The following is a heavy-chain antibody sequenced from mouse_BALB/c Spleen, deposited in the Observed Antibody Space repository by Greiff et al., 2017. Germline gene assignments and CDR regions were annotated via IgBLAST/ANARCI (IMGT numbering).Heavy chain of an antibody. CDR3: ARGGSTMITTRAWFAY. Sequence: QVQLQQSGPELVKPGASVKISCKASGYAFSSSWMNWVKQRPGQGLEWIGRIYPGDGDTNYNGKFKGKATLTADKSSSTAYMQLSSLTSVDSAVYYCARGGSTMITTRAWFAYWGQGTLVTVSA. V-gene: IGHV1-82*01. CDR1: GYAFSSSW. J-gene: IGHJ3*01. CDR2: IYPGDGDT. D-gene: IGHD2-4*01.